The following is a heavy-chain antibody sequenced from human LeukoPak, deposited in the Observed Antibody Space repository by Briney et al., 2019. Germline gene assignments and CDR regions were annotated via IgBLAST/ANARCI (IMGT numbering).Heavy chain of an antibody. Sequence: GRSLRLSCAASGFTFSDYYMAWIRQAPGKGLNWVSYISGSGTITYYADSLKGRFTISRDNAKNSLFLQMDSLRAEDTAVYYCVRILEGYPYNMDAWGKGTTVIVSS. D-gene: IGHD5-12*01. CDR3: VRILEGYPYNMDA. CDR1: GFTFSDYY. V-gene: IGHV3-11*04. J-gene: IGHJ6*03. CDR2: ISGSGTIT.